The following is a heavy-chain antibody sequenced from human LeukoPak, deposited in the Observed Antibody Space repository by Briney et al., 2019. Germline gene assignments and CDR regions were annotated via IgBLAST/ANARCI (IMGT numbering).Heavy chain of an antibody. CDR2: TYYRSKWYN. D-gene: IGHD3-22*01. CDR3: ARAPYYDSSGYYYGMDV. V-gene: IGHV6-1*01. J-gene: IGHJ6*02. Sequence: SQTLSLTCAISGDIVSSNSTAWNWIRQPPSRGLEWLGRTYYRSKWYNDYAVSVKSRITINPDTSKNQFSLQLNSVTPEDTAVYYCARAPYYDSSGYYYGMDVWGQGTTVTVSS. CDR1: GDIVSSNSTA.